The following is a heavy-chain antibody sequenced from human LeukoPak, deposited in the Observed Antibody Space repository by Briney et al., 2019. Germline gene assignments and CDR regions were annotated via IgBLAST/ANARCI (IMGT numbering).Heavy chain of an antibody. CDR2: INPIDSYT. D-gene: IGHD3-10*01. CDR1: GYSFTNYW. J-gene: IGHJ4*02. V-gene: IGHV5-10-1*01. CDR3: ARRGSGSYLDFDY. Sequence: GESLKISCQGSGYSFTNYWISWVRQMPGKGLEWMGRINPIDSYTKYSPSFQGHVTILVDKSINTAYLQWSSLKASDPAIYYCARRGSGSYLDFDYWGQGTVVTVSS.